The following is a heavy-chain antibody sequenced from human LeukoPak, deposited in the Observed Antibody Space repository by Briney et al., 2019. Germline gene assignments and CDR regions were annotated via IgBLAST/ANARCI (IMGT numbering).Heavy chain of an antibody. D-gene: IGHD6-19*01. Sequence: GGSLRLSCAASGFTVSSNFMSWVRQAPGKGLEWVSVIYGGGSTYYADSVKGRFTISRDTSKNMLYLQMNSLRAEDTAVYYCATWPGGWYGKDSWGQGTLVTVSS. V-gene: IGHV3-53*01. J-gene: IGHJ4*02. CDR3: ATWPGGWYGKDS. CDR1: GFTVSSNF. CDR2: IYGGGST.